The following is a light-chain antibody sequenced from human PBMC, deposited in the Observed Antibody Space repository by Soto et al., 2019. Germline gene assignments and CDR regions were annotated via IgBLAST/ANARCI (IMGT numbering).Light chain of an antibody. V-gene: IGKV3-11*01. Sequence: EILLTQSPATLSLSPGEISTLSCRASQSVNKHLAWYQHRPGQAPRLLIYDTSYRAAGIPARFSGSGSGTDFTLTISSLEPEDLAVYYCQQRGTFGPGTKVDIK. CDR1: QSVNKH. CDR3: QQRGT. CDR2: DTS. J-gene: IGKJ3*01.